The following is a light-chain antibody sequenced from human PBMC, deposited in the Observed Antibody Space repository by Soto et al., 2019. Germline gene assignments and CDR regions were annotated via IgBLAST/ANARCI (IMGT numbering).Light chain of an antibody. CDR3: VLYMGSGPRV. CDR1: SGSVSTSYY. CDR2: STN. V-gene: IGLV8-61*01. Sequence: TVVTQEPSFSVSPGRTVTLTCGLSSGSVSTSYYPSWYQQTPGQAPRTLIYSTNTRSSGVPDRFSGSILGNKAALTITGAQADDESDYYCVLYMGSGPRVFGGGTKLTVL. J-gene: IGLJ3*02.